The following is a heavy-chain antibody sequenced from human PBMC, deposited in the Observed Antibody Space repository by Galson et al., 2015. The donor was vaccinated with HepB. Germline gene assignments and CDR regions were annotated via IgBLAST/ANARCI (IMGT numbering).Heavy chain of an antibody. CDR2: INHSGST. CDR1: GGSFSGYY. D-gene: IGHD3-10*01. V-gene: IGHV4-34*01. Sequence: LSLTCAVYGGSFSGYYWSWIRQPPGKGLEWIGEINHSGSTNYNPSLKSRVTISVDTSKNQFSLKLSSVTAADTAVYYCARGHRGSDYYGSGSSHSFDYWGQGTLVTVSS. J-gene: IGHJ4*02. CDR3: ARGHRGSDYYGSGSSHSFDY.